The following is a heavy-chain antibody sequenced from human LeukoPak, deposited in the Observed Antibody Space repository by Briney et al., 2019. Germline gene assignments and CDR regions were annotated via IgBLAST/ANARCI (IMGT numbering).Heavy chain of an antibody. CDR3: ARVSGRIQIWPQPFGDGMGV. CDR2: ISGSGGRT. D-gene: IGHD5-18*01. V-gene: IGHV3-23*01. Sequence: GGSLRLSCAASGFTFSSYAMSWVRQAPGKGLEWVSAISGSGGRTYYADSVKGRFAISRDNSRNTLYLQMNSLRLEDTAIYYCARVSGRIQIWPQPFGDGMGVWGQGTTVTVSS. J-gene: IGHJ6*02. CDR1: GFTFSSYA.